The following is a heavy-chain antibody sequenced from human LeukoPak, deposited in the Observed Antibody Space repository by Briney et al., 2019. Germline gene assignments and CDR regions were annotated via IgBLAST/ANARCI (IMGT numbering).Heavy chain of an antibody. J-gene: IGHJ4*02. V-gene: IGHV1-24*01. D-gene: IGHD2-2*01. CDR1: GFTLTELS. Sequence: ASVKVSCKVSGFTLTELSMHWVRQAPGKGLEWMGGSDPEDGETIYAQKFQGRVTMTEDTSTDTAYMELSSLRSEDTAVYYCVLLPGCSSTSCSPDYWGQGTLVTVSS. CDR2: SDPEDGET. CDR3: VLLPGCSSTSCSPDY.